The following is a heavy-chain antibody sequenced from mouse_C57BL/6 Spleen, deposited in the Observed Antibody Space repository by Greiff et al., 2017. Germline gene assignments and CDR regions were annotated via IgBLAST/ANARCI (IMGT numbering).Heavy chain of an antibody. CDR1: GYTFTSYW. Sequence: QVQLQQPGAELVKPGASVKLSCKASGYTFTSYWMQWVKQRPGQGLEWIGEIDPSDRYTNYNQKFKGKATLTVDTSSSTAYMQLSSLTSEDSAVYYCARRVYGNYGFDVWGTGTTVTVAS. V-gene: IGHV1-50*01. D-gene: IGHD2-1*01. CDR3: ARRVYGNYGFDV. J-gene: IGHJ1*03. CDR2: IDPSDRYT.